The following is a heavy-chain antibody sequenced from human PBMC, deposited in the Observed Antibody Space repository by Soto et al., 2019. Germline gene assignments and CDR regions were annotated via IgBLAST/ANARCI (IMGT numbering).Heavy chain of an antibody. D-gene: IGHD5-12*01. J-gene: IGHJ4*02. Sequence: GGSLRLSCAASGFTFSNAWMNWVRQAPGKGLEWVGRIKSKTDGGTTDNAAPGKGRFTISRDDSKNTLYLQMNSLKTEDTAVYYCTTDLWLQSIFDYWGQGTLVTVSS. CDR2: IKSKTDGGTT. CDR1: GFTFSNAW. CDR3: TTDLWLQSIFDY. V-gene: IGHV3-15*07.